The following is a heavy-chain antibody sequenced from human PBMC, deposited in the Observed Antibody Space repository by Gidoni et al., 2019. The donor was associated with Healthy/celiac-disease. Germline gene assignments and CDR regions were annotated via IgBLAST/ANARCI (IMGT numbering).Heavy chain of an antibody. CDR1: GFTFSSYA. CDR2: SSGRGGST. D-gene: IGHD5-18*01. V-gene: IGHV3-23*01. J-gene: IGHJ4*02. Sequence: EVQLLESGGGLVQPGGSLRLSCAASGFTFSSYAMSWVRQAPGKGLGWVSASSGRGGSTYYADSVKGRFTISRDNSKNTLYLQMNSLRAEDTAVYYCAKDPSKLWPSLFDYWGQGTLVTVSS. CDR3: AKDPSKLWPSLFDY.